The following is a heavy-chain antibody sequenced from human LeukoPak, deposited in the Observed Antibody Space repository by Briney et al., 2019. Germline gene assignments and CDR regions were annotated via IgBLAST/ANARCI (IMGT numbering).Heavy chain of an antibody. CDR3: AREAEIAVAGGYYFDY. D-gene: IGHD6-19*01. J-gene: IGHJ4*02. CDR1: GFTFSSYS. V-gene: IGHV3-21*01. Sequence: GGSLRLSCAASGFTFSSYSMNWVRQAPGKGLEWVSSISSSSSYIYYADSVKGRFTISRDNAKNSLNLQMNSLRAEDTAVYYCAREAEIAVAGGYYFDYWGQGTLVTVSS. CDR2: ISSSSSYI.